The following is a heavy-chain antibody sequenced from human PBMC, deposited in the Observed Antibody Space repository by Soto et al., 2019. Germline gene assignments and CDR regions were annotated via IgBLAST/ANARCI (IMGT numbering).Heavy chain of an antibody. CDR2: MWSDENHK. CDR1: GFIFSSYG. J-gene: IGHJ4*02. Sequence: QVQLVESGGGVVQPGRSLRLSCAASGFIFSSYGMHWVRQAPGRGLEWVALMWSDENHKYYADSVKGRFSISRDNSKNTLYLQMNSLRAEDTAVYFCARGHCLSTSCWYYFDSWGQGTLVTVSS. CDR3: ARGHCLSTSCWYYFDS. D-gene: IGHD2-2*01. V-gene: IGHV3-33*01.